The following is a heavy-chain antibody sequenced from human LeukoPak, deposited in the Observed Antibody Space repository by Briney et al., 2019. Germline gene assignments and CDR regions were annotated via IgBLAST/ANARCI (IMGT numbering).Heavy chain of an antibody. Sequence: ASVKVSCKASGYTFTGYYMHLVRQAPVQGLEWMGWINPNSGGTNFAQNFQGRVTMTMDTSISTAYMELSRLRSDDTAVYYCARDQGGYYSSSWVFDYWGQGTLVTVSS. CDR3: ARDQGGYYSSSWVFDY. V-gene: IGHV1-2*02. J-gene: IGHJ4*02. D-gene: IGHD6-13*01. CDR1: GYTFTGYY. CDR2: INPNSGGT.